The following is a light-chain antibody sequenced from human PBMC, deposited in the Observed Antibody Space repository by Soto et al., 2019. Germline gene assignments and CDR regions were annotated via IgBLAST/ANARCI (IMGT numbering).Light chain of an antibody. CDR2: EVS. Sequence: QSALTQPASVSGSPGQSITISCTGTSSDVGGYDYVSWYQHHPGKAPKLMFYEVSNRPSGVSNRFSGSKSGNTASLTISGLQAEDEADYYCSSYTSSTNYVFGTGTKVTVL. CDR1: SSDVGGYDY. J-gene: IGLJ1*01. CDR3: SSYTSSTNYV. V-gene: IGLV2-14*01.